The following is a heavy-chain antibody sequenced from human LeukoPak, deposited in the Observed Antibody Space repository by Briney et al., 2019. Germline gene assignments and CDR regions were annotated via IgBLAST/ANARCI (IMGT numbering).Heavy chain of an antibody. CDR3: AQAVYCSGGGCYGAPDY. D-gene: IGHD2-15*01. CDR1: GFTFRTYA. Sequence: GRTPRLSCAPSGFTFRTYAMTWVRQAPGKGLEWVSAISGSGDSTYYADSVRGRFPISRDNSKNTLYLQMNSLRAEDTAVYYCAQAVYCSGGGCYGAPDYWGQGTLVTVSS. J-gene: IGHJ4*02. V-gene: IGHV3-23*01. CDR2: ISGSGDST.